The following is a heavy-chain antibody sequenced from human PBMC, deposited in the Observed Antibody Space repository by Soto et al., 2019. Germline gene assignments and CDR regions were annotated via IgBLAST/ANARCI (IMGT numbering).Heavy chain of an antibody. CDR2: SYHSGST. J-gene: IGHJ6*02. CDR3: ARGDAGYYGMDV. V-gene: IGHV4-30-2*01. CDR1: GGSISSGGYF. Sequence: SETLSLTCSVSGGSISSGGYFWNWIRQPPGKGLEWIGYSYHSGSTYYNPPLKSRDIISVDRSNNQFSLKLTSVTAADTAVYYCARGDAGYYGMDVWGQGTTVTVSS.